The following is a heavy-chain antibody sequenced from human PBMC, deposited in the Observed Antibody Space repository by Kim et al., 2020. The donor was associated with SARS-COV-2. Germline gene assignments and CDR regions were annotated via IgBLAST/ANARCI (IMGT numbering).Heavy chain of an antibody. CDR3: ARGSMLHGWLQLWSGVGLDRRYYFDY. D-gene: IGHD5-12*01. Sequence: SETLSLTCAVYGGSFSGYYWSWIRQPPGKGLEWIGEINHSGSTNYNPSLKSRVTISVDTSKNQFSLKLSSVTAADTAVYYCARGSMLHGWLQLWSGVGLDRRYYFDYWGQGTLVTVSS. J-gene: IGHJ4*02. V-gene: IGHV4-34*01. CDR1: GGSFSGYY. CDR2: INHSGST.